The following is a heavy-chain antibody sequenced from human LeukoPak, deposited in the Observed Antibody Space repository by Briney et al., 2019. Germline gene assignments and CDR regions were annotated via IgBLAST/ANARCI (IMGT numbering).Heavy chain of an antibody. CDR3: ARGREIAARYFDY. J-gene: IGHJ4*02. CDR2: INHSGST. CDR1: GGSFSGYY. Sequence: SETLSLTCAVYGGSFSGYYCSWIRQPPGKGLEWIGEINHSGSTNYNPSLKSRVTISVDTSKNQFSLKLSSVTAADTAVYYCARGREIAARYFDYWGQGTLVTISS. V-gene: IGHV4-34*01. D-gene: IGHD6-6*01.